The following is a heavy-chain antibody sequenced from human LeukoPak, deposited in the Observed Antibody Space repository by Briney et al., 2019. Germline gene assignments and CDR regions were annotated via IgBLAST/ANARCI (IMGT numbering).Heavy chain of an antibody. D-gene: IGHD3-3*01. CDR3: ARYYDFWSGPYYFDY. CDR1: GFTFSSYA. J-gene: IGHJ4*02. V-gene: IGHV3-23*01. CDR2: ISGSGGST. Sequence: GGSLRLSCAASGFTFSSYAMSWVHQAPGKGLEWVSAISGSGGSTYYADSVKGRFTISRDNSKNTLYLQMNSLRAEDTAVYYCARYYDFWSGPYYFDYWGQGTLVTVSS.